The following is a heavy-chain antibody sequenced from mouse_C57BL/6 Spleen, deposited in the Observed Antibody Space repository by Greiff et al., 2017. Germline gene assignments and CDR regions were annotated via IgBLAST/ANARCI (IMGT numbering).Heavy chain of an antibody. CDR3: ARRYYGSSSHWYFDV. V-gene: IGHV5-17*01. D-gene: IGHD1-1*01. J-gene: IGHJ1*03. Sequence: EVMLVESGGGLVKPGGSLKLSCAASGFTFSDYGMHWVRQAPEKGLEWVAYISSGSSTIYYADTVKGRFTISRDNAKNTLFLQMTSPRSEDTAMYYCARRYYGSSSHWYFDVWGTGTTVTVSS. CDR2: ISSGSSTI. CDR1: GFTFSDYG.